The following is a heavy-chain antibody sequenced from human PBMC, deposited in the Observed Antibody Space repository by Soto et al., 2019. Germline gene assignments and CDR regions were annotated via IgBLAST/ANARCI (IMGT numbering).Heavy chain of an antibody. V-gene: IGHV3-23*01. Sequence: GGSLRLSCAASRFTFSSYAMSWVRQAPGKGLEWVSAISGSGGSTYYADSVKGRFTISRDNSKNTLYLQMNSLRAEDTAVYYCAKIQLWSEIFDYWGQGTLVTVSS. CDR1: RFTFSSYA. CDR3: AKIQLWSEIFDY. J-gene: IGHJ4*02. CDR2: ISGSGGST. D-gene: IGHD5-18*01.